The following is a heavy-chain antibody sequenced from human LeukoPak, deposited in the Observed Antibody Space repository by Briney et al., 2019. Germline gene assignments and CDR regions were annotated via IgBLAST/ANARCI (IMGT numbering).Heavy chain of an antibody. D-gene: IGHD2-2*01. CDR1: GGTFSSYA. J-gene: IGHJ5*02. CDR2: IIPIFGTA. V-gene: IGHV1-69*01. CDR3: ARDRHCSSTSCYEGFWFDP. Sequence: VASVKVSCKASGGTFSSYAISWVRQAPGQGLEWMGGIIPIFGTANYAQKFQGRVTITADESTSTAYMELSSLRSEDTAVYYCARDRHCSSTSCYEGFWFDPWGQGTLVTVSS.